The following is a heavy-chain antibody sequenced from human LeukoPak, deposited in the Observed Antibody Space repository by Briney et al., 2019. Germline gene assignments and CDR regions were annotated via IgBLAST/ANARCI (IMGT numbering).Heavy chain of an antibody. CDR1: GYTFTGYY. CDR2: INPNSGGT. D-gene: IGHD1-26*01. Sequence: GAALKVSSKASGYTFTGYYMHWGRQAPGEGLEWMGWINPNSGGTKTAQTLQGRVTLTRDTSINTAYIELSRLRYDVTAVYYCASERLGATDFDYWGQGTLVTVSS. CDR3: ASERLGATDFDY. J-gene: IGHJ4*02. V-gene: IGHV1-2*02.